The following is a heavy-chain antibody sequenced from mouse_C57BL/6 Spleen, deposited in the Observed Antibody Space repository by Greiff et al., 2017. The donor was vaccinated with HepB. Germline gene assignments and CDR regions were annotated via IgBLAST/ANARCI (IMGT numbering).Heavy chain of an antibody. CDR1: GYAFTNYL. J-gene: IGHJ4*01. Sequence: QVQLKQSGAELVRPGTSVKVSCKASGYAFTNYLIEWVKQRPGQGLEWIGVINPGSGGTNYNEKFKGKATLTADKSSSTAYMQLSSLTSEDSAVYCCARGGYEYDAMDYWGQGTSVTVSS. CDR2: INPGSGGT. D-gene: IGHD2-4*01. V-gene: IGHV1-54*01. CDR3: ARGGYEYDAMDY.